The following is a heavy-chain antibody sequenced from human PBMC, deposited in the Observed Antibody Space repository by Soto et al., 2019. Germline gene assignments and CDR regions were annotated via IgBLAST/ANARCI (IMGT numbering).Heavy chain of an antibody. D-gene: IGHD3-9*01. CDR1: GGTFSSYA. V-gene: IGHV1-69*13. CDR3: VRGRLYYDILTGYERAYYYYGMDV. Sequence: ASVKVSCKASGGTFSSYAISWVRQAPGQGLEWMGGIIPIFGTANYAQKFQGRVTITADESTSTAYMELSSLRSEDTAVYYCVRGRLYYDILTGYERAYYYYGMDVWGQGTTVTVSS. CDR2: IIPIFGTA. J-gene: IGHJ6*02.